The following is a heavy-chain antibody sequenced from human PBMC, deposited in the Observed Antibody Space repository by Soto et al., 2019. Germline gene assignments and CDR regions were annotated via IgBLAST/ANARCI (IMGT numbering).Heavy chain of an antibody. CDR2: IDAGNGNI. J-gene: IGHJ5*02. Sequence: ASVKVSCKASGYTFTSYTIHWVRQAPGQRLEWMGWIDAGNGNIRYSQKFQGRVTITRDTSANTAHMELSNLRSEDTAVFYCARRIGLDYNYNWFDPWGQGTLVTVSS. CDR1: GYTFTSYT. CDR3: ARRIGLDYNYNWFDP. D-gene: IGHD1-1*01. V-gene: IGHV1-3*01.